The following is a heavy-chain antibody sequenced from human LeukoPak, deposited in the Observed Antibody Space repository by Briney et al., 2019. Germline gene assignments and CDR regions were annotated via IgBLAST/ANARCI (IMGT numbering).Heavy chain of an antibody. D-gene: IGHD3-3*01. CDR3: AREANYDFWSGSTLDY. J-gene: IGHJ4*02. CDR1: GGSISSGSYY. CDR2: IYTSGST. V-gene: IGHV4-61*02. Sequence: SETLSLTCTVSGGSISSGSYYWSWIRQPAGKGLEWIGRIYTSGSTNYNPSFKSRVTISVDTSKNQFSLKLSSVTAADTAVYYCAREANYDFWSGSTLDYWGQGTLVTVSS.